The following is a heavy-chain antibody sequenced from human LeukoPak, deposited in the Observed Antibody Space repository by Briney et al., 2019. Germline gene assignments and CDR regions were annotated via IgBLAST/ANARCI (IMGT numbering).Heavy chain of an antibody. CDR1: GGTFSSYA. CDR2: IIPILGIA. D-gene: IGHD2-2*01. CDR3: ARGGGQLLSGDAFDI. J-gene: IGHJ3*02. V-gene: IGHV1-69*04. Sequence: SVKVSCKASGGTFSSYAISWVRQAPGQGLEWMGRIIPILGIANYAQKFQGRVTITADKSTSTAYMELSSLRAEDTAVYYCARGGGQLLSGDAFDIWGQGTMVRVSS.